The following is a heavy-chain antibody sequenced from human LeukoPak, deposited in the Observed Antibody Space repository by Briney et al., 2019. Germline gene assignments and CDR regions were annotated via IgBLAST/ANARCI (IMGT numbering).Heavy chain of an antibody. Sequence: PGRSLRLSCAASGFTFSSYGMHWVRQAPGKGLEWVAVIWYDGSNKYYADSVKGRFTISRDNSKNTLYLQMNSLRAEDTAVYYCARGMWTDYYYYYGMDVWGQGTTVTVSS. CDR1: GFTFSSYG. V-gene: IGHV3-33*01. CDR3: ARGMWTDYYYYYGMDV. CDR2: IWYDGSNK. J-gene: IGHJ6*02. D-gene: IGHD2-21*01.